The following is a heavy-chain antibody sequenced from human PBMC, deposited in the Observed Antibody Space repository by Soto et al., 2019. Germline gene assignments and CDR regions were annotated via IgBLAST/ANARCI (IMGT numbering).Heavy chain of an antibody. V-gene: IGHV1-69*02. CDR1: GGTFSTYT. D-gene: IGHD6-13*01. Sequence: SVKVSCKASGGTFSTYTSIWVRQAPGQGLEWMGRILPMLDITNSAQRFQGRVTITADKSTSTAYLELSSLRSEDTAVYYCTLGSWSAETFDIWGRGTMVTVS. CDR3: TLGSWSAETFDI. CDR2: ILPMLDIT. J-gene: IGHJ3*02.